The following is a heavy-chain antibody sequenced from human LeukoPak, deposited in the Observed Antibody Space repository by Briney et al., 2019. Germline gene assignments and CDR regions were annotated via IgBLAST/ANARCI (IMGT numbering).Heavy chain of an antibody. D-gene: IGHD1-26*01. Sequence: SETLSLTCTGSGCSISTYYWSWIPQPPGKGLKWIGYIYTSGSTNYNPSLKSRVTISVDTTKNQFSLKLSSVTAADTAVYYCASLRSYRNGHWFDPWGQGTPVTVSS. CDR1: GCSISTYY. J-gene: IGHJ5*02. V-gene: IGHV4-4*09. CDR3: ASLRSYRNGHWFDP. CDR2: IYTSGST.